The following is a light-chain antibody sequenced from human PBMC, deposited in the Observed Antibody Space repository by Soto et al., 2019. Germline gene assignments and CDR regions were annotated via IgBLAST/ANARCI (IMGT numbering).Light chain of an antibody. J-gene: IGLJ1*01. CDR3: CSYAGNYTSI. CDR2: DVN. CDR1: SSDVGDYNY. V-gene: IGLV2-11*01. Sequence: QSALTQPRSVSGSPGQSVTISCTGTSSDVGDYNYVSWFQQHPGKAPNLLIYDVNTRPSGVPDRFSGSKSGNTASLTISGLQPEDEADYYCCSYAGNYTSIFGTGTKVTVL.